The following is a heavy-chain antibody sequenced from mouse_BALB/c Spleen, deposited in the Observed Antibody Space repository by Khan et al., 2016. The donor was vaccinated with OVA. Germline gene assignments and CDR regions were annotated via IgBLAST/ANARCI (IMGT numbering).Heavy chain of an antibody. CDR1: GFSLTDYA. CDR3: AKDPPYYAMDY. Sequence: QMQLEESGPGLVAPSQSLSITCTVSGFSLTDYAVSWIRQPPGKGLEWLGVIWAGGSKYYNLALKSRLSISKDNSKSQVFLKMNSLQTDDTAMYYCAKDPPYYAMDYWGQGTSVTVSS. J-gene: IGHJ4*01. CDR2: IWAGGSK. V-gene: IGHV2-6-5*01.